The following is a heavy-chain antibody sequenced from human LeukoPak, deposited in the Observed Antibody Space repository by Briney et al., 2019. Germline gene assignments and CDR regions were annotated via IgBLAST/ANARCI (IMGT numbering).Heavy chain of an antibody. Sequence: SETLSLTCTVSGYSISSGYYWGWIRQPPGKGLEWIGSIYHGGSTYYNPSLKSRVTMSVDTSKNQFSLKLSSVTAADTAVYYCARGSPGGSYFDYWGQGTLVTVSS. V-gene: IGHV4-38-2*02. CDR2: IYHGGST. D-gene: IGHD1-26*01. CDR3: ARGSPGGSYFDY. CDR1: GYSISSGYY. J-gene: IGHJ4*02.